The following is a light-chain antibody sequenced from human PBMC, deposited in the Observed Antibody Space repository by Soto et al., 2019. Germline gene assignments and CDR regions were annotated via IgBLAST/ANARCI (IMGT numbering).Light chain of an antibody. CDR2: GAS. Sequence: ENVLTQSPGTLSLSPGERATLSCRASQTVSGSYVAWYQQKPGQTPRLLMYGASSRATGIPDRFSGRGSETDFTLTISRLEPEDFAVYYCQQYGSSPVTFGQGTKVDIK. V-gene: IGKV3-20*01. J-gene: IGKJ1*01. CDR3: QQYGSSPVT. CDR1: QTVSGSY.